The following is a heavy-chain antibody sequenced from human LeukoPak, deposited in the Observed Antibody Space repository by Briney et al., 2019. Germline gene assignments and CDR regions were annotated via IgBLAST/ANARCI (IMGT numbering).Heavy chain of an antibody. CDR1: GGSVSSGSYY. V-gene: IGHV4-61*01. J-gene: IGHJ5*02. CDR2: IYYSGST. D-gene: IGHD3-10*01. CDR3: ARGRTINWFDP. Sequence: SETLSLTCTVSGGSVSSGSYYWSWIRQPPGKGLEWIGYIYYSGSTNYNPSLESRVTISVDTSKNQFSLKLSSVTAADTAVYYCARGRTINWFDPWGQGTLVTVSS.